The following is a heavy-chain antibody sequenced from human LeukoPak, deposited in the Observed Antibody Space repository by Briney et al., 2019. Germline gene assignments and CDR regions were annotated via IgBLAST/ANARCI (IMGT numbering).Heavy chain of an antibody. CDR2: IIPIFGTA. J-gene: IGHJ6*02. V-gene: IGHV1-69*05. CDR3: ARVSSGWTLGVYYYYGMDV. CDR1: GGTFSSYA. D-gene: IGHD6-19*01. Sequence: ASVKVSCKASGGTFSSYAISWVRQAPGQGLEWMGGIIPIFGTANYAQKLQGRVTMTTDTSTSTAYMELRSLRSDDTAVYYCARVSSGWTLGVYYYYGMDVWGQGTTVTVSS.